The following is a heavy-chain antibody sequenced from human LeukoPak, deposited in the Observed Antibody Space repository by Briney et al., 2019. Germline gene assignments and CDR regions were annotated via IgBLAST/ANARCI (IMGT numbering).Heavy chain of an antibody. J-gene: IGHJ4*02. Sequence: PSETLSLTCTVSGGSISSYYWSWIRQPAGKGLEWIGHIYIRGATNYNPSVKSRVTMSVDTSKNQFSLKVSSVTAADTAVYYCARGHNSGWRNFDYWGQGTLVTVSS. CDR1: GGSISSYY. CDR3: ARGHNSGWRNFDY. D-gene: IGHD6-19*01. V-gene: IGHV4-4*07. CDR2: IYIRGAT.